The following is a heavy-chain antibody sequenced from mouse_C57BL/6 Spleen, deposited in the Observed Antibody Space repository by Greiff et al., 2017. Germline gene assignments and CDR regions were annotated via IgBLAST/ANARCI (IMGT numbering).Heavy chain of an antibody. D-gene: IGHD1-1*01. CDR1: GYTFTSYW. CDR3: ARSPYYYGSSYWYFDV. CDR2: IDPSDSYT. J-gene: IGHJ1*03. Sequence: QVQLQQPGAELVRPGTSVKLSCKASGYTFTSYWMHWVKQRPGQGLEWIGVIDPSDSYTNYNQKFKGKATLTVDTSSSTAYMQLSSLTSEDSAVYYCARSPYYYGSSYWYFDVWGTGTTVTVSS. V-gene: IGHV1-59*01.